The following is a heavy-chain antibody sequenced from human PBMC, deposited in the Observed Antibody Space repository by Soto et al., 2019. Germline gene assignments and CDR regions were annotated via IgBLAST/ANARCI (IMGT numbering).Heavy chain of an antibody. J-gene: IGHJ5*02. CDR1: GYTFTGYY. Sequence: ASVKVSCKASGYTFTGYYMHWVRQAPGQGLEWMGWINPNSGGTNYAQKFQGRVTMTRDTSISTAYMELSRLRSDDTAVYYCARGKSGYHNWFDPWGQGTQVTVSS. V-gene: IGHV1-2*02. CDR2: INPNSGGT. D-gene: IGHD3-3*01. CDR3: ARGKSGYHNWFDP.